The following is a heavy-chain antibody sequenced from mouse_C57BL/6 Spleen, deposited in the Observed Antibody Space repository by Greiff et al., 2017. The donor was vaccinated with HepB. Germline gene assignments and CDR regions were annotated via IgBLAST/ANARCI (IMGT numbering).Heavy chain of an antibody. CDR3: ARWGGYPHWYFDV. V-gene: IGHV1-22*01. CDR1: GYTFTDYN. CDR2: INPNNGGT. J-gene: IGHJ1*03. D-gene: IGHD2-2*01. Sequence: VHVKQSGPELVKPGASVKMSCKASGYTFTDYNMHWVKQSHGKSLEWIGYINPNNGGTSYNQKFKGKATLTVNKSSSTAYMELRSLTSEDSAVYYCARWGGYPHWYFDVWGTGTTVTVSS.